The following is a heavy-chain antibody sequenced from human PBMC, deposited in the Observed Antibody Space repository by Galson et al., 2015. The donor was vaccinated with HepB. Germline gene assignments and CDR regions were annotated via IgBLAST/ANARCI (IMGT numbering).Heavy chain of an antibody. CDR1: GGNFSSYA. J-gene: IGHJ4*02. D-gene: IGHD2-2*01. CDR2: IIPIFGTA. CDR3: AQIVGYCSSTSCYSNFDY. V-gene: IGHV1-69*13. Sequence: SVKVSCKPAGGNFSSYAISWVRQAPGQGLEWMGGIIPIFGTANYAQKFQGRVTITADESTSTAYMELSSLRSEDTAVYYCAQIVGYCSSTSCYSNFDYWGQGTLVTVSS.